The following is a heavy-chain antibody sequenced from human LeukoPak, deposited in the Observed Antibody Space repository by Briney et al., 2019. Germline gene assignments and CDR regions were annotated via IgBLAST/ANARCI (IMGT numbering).Heavy chain of an antibody. CDR2: IYHSGST. CDR1: GGSISSGGYS. V-gene: IGHV4-30-2*01. CDR3: ARGRMRNWFDP. J-gene: IGHJ5*02. Sequence: PSQTLSLTCAVSGGSISSGGYSWSWIRQPRGKGLEWIGCIYHSGSTYYNPSLKSRVTISVDRSKNQFSLKLSSVTAADTAVYYCARGRMRNWFDPWGQGTLVTVSS. D-gene: IGHD2-8*01.